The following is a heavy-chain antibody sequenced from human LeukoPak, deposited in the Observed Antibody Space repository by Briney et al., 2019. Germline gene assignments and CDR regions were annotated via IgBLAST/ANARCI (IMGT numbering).Heavy chain of an antibody. CDR1: GGSISSGGYY. J-gene: IGHJ4*02. CDR3: ARDFLYSSSSQ. V-gene: IGHV4-31*03. CDR2: IYYSGST. Sequence: IPSETLSLTCTVSGGSISSGGYYWSWIRQHPGKGLEWIGYIYYSGSTYYDPSLKSRVTISVDTSKNQFSLKLSSVTAADTAVYYCARDFLYSSSSQWGQGTLVTVSS. D-gene: IGHD6-6*01.